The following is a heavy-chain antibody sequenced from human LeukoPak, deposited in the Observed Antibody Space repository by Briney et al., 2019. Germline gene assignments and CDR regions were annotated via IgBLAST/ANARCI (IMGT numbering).Heavy chain of an antibody. Sequence: GGSLRLSCAASAFTFSTYPIDCVRQAPGKGLEWVAVISYDGTNKYFADSVKGRFAISRDNSKSTLYLQMNRLRPEDTAPYYCARGHYYASGKIDYWGQGTLVTVSP. CDR2: ISYDGTNK. J-gene: IGHJ4*02. CDR3: ARGHYYASGKIDY. V-gene: IGHV3-30*09. D-gene: IGHD3-10*01. CDR1: AFTFSTYP.